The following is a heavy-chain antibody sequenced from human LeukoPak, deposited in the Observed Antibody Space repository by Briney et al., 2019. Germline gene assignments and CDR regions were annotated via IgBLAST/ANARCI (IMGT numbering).Heavy chain of an antibody. D-gene: IGHD3-10*01. CDR3: ARLSYGSGTLYYYYYGMDV. V-gene: IGHV1-8*02. CDR1: GYTFTSYD. Sequence: ASVKVSFKASGYTFTSYDINWVRQAAGQGREWMGWMNPNSGNTGYAQKFQGRVTMTRNTSISTAYMELSSLRSEDTAVYYCARLSYGSGTLYYYYYGMDVWGQGTTVTVSS. CDR2: MNPNSGNT. J-gene: IGHJ6*02.